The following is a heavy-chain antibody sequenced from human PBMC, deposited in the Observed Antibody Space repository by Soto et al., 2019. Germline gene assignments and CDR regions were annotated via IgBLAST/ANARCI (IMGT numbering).Heavy chain of an antibody. Sequence: QVQLVQSGAEVKKPGASVKVSCKASGYTFTSYDINWVRQATGQGLEWMGWMNPNSGNTGYAQKFQGRVPITGHTPISTAYIELSSLRPAATAVYYSAMTPYGDNVDYWGQGTLVTVSS. D-gene: IGHD4-17*01. CDR1: GYTFTSYD. J-gene: IGHJ4*02. CDR3: AMTPYGDNVDY. V-gene: IGHV1-8*01. CDR2: MNPNSGNT.